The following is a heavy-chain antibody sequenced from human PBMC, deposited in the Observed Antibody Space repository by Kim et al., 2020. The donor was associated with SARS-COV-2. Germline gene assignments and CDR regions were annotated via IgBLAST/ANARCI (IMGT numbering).Heavy chain of an antibody. J-gene: IGHJ6*02. Sequence: YADSVKGRFTISGDNAKNSLYLQMNSLRAEDTAVYYCARAPRDYYGMDVWGQGTTVTVSS. CDR3: ARAPRDYYGMDV. V-gene: IGHV3-48*03.